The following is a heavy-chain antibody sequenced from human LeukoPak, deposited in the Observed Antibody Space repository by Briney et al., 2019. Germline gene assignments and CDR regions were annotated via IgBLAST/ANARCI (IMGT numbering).Heavy chain of an antibody. J-gene: IGHJ4*02. D-gene: IGHD1-26*01. CDR2: ITGSGDTT. Sequence: GGSLRPSCAASGFTFSSYAMGWVRQAPGKGLEWVSGITGSGDTTYYADSVKGRFTISRDNSKNTLYLQMNSLRAEDTAVYYCAKAWELLSCWGQGTLVTVSS. CDR3: AKAWELLSC. CDR1: GFTFSSYA. V-gene: IGHV3-23*01.